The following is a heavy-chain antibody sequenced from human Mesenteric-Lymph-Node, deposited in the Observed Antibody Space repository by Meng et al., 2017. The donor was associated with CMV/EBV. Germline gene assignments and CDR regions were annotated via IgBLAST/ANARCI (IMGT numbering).Heavy chain of an antibody. J-gene: IGHJ4*02. D-gene: IGHD3-22*01. Sequence: FTFSRYGMHWVRQAPGKGLEWVAFIRYDGSNKYYADSVKGRFTISRDNSKNTLYLQMNSLRAEDTAVYYCARGRYYYETSGYDYFDYWGQGTLVTVSS. CDR3: ARGRYYYETSGYDYFDY. CDR1: FTFSRYG. CDR2: IRYDGSNK. V-gene: IGHV3-30*02.